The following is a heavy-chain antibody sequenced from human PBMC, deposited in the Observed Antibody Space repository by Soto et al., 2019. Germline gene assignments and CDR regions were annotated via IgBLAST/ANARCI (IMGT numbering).Heavy chain of an antibody. CDR1: GGSISSGGYS. CDR2: IYDSEST. Sequence: SETLSLTCGVSGGSISSGGYSWSWIRQPPGKGLEWIGYIYDSESTYYNPSLKSRVSISADRAKNQFSLKLTSVTAADTAVYYCASVAYSGYDRSPYFDYWGQGTLVTVSS. V-gene: IGHV4-30-2*01. D-gene: IGHD5-12*01. CDR3: ASVAYSGYDRSPYFDY. J-gene: IGHJ4*02.